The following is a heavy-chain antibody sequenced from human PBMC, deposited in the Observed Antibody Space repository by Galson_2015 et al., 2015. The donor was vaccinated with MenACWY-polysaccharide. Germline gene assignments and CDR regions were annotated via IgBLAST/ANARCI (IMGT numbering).Heavy chain of an antibody. Sequence: SLRLSCAASGFIFGDYAMAWPRQAPGKGLEWVGFIRSNADGGTTNYAASVRGRFTISRDDSKSIAYLEMNSLITEDTAVYFCTRDRPLDYWGQGTLVTVSS. J-gene: IGHJ4*02. CDR1: GFIFGDYA. V-gene: IGHV3-49*03. CDR3: TRDRPLDY. CDR2: IRSNADGGTT.